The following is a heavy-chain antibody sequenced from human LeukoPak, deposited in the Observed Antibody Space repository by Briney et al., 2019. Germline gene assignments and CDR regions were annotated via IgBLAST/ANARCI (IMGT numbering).Heavy chain of an antibody. D-gene: IGHD1-1*01. V-gene: IGHV3-7*01. CDR1: GFTFSYYW. Sequence: GGSLRLSCAASGFTFSYYWMSWVRQAPGKGLEGVANIKQDGSDKYYVDSVKGRFTISRDNAKNSLYLQMNSLSAEDTAMYYYTRDLTNWNDATFDIWGQGTMVTVSS. J-gene: IGHJ3*02. CDR3: TRDLTNWNDATFDI. CDR2: IKQDGSDK.